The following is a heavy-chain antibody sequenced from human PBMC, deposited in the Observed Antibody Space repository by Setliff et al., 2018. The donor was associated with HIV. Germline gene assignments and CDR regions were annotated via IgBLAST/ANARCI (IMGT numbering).Heavy chain of an antibody. CDR2: MLPMSDIP. D-gene: IGHD3-22*01. J-gene: IGHJ4*02. CDR3: VRVGPWYYGRSGYLASWDY. CDR1: GGTFSTYV. Sequence: SVKVSCKTSGGTFSTYVITWVRQAPGQGLEWMGGMLPMSDIPNYAQNFQGRVTITADHSTTTTYMELSSLSSEDTAVYYCVRVGPWYYGRSGYLASWDYWGQGTQVTVSS. V-gene: IGHV1-69*10.